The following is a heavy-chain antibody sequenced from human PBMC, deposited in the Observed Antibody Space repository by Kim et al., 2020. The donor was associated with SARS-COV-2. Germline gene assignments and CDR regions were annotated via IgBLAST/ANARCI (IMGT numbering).Heavy chain of an antibody. CDR1: GFTFSSYA. D-gene: IGHD3-10*01. Sequence: GGSLRLSCAASGFTFSSYAMSWFRQAPGKGLEWVSAISGSGGSTYYADSVKGRFTISRDNSKNTLYLQMNSLRAEDTAVYYCAKVPRTGLWFGELLYFSYWGQGTLVTVSS. V-gene: IGHV3-23*01. CDR3: AKVPRTGLWFGELLYFSY. CDR2: ISGSGGST. J-gene: IGHJ4*02.